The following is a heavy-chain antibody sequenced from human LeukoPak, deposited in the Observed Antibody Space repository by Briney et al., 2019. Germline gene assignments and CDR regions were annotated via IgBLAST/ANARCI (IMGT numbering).Heavy chain of an antibody. CDR2: INHSGST. J-gene: IGHJ4*02. CDR3: ARANSSGFDY. D-gene: IGHD6-19*01. Sequence: SETLSLTCAVYGGSFSGYYWSWIRQPPGKGLEWIGEINHSGSTNYNPSLKSRVTISVDTSKNQFSLKLSSVTAADTAVYYCARANSSGFDYRGQGTLVTVSS. CDR1: GGSFSGYY. V-gene: IGHV4-34*01.